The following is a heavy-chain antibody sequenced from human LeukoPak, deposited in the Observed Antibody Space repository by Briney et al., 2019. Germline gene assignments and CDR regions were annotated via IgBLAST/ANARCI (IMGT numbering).Heavy chain of an antibody. CDR3: ARRAGRKWLLAKDAFDT. CDR1: GGSFSGYY. CDR2: INHSGST. D-gene: IGHD5-12*01. V-gene: IGHV4-34*01. Sequence: SETLSLTCAVYGGSFSGYYWSWIRQPPGKGLEWIGEINHSGSTNYNPSLKSRVTISVDTSKNQFSLKLSSVTAADTAVYYCARRAGRKWLLAKDAFDTWGEGTMVTVSS. J-gene: IGHJ3*02.